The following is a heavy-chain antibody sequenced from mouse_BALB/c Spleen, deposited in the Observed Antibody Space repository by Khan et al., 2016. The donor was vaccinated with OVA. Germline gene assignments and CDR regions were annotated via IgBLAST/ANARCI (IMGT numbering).Heavy chain of an antibody. CDR1: GFSLTDYS. D-gene: IGHD2-4*01. CDR2: IWSAGST. J-gene: IGHJ3*01. V-gene: IGHV2-2*02. CDR3: ARRGYDYGRGALFAY. Sequence: QVQLQQSGPGLVQPSQSLSITCTVSGFSLTDYSVHWVRQSPGKGLEWLGVIWSAGSTDYNAAFISRLTISKDNSRSQAFFKMNSLQPNDTAIYYCARRGYDYGRGALFAYWGQGTLVTVSA.